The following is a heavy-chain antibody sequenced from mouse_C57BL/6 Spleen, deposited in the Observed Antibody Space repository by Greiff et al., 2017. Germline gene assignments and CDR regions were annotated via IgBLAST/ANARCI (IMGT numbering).Heavy chain of an antibody. CDR3: ARHPSITTVVATNFDV. CDR1: GFTFSSYG. J-gene: IGHJ1*03. Sequence: DVHLVESGGDLVKPGGSLKLSCAASGFTFSSYGMSWVRQTPDKRLEWVATISSGGSYTYYPDSVKGRFTISRDNAKNTLYLQMSSLKSEDTAMYYCARHPSITTVVATNFDVWGTGTTVTVSS. D-gene: IGHD1-1*01. V-gene: IGHV5-6*01. CDR2: ISSGGSYT.